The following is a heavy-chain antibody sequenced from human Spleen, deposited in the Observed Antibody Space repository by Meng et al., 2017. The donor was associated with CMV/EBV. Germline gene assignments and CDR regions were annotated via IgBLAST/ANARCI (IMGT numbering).Heavy chain of an antibody. Sequence: SETLSLTCTVSGGSVSNVNYYWSWIRQPPGKGLEWIGYIYYRGSTNYNPSLKGRVTISVDTSKDQFSLKLSSVTAADTAVYYCARGHPGYNWFDLWGQGTLVTVSS. CDR3: ARGHPGYNWFDL. D-gene: IGHD3-10*01. CDR2: IYYRGST. CDR1: GGSVSNVNYY. J-gene: IGHJ5*02. V-gene: IGHV4-61*01.